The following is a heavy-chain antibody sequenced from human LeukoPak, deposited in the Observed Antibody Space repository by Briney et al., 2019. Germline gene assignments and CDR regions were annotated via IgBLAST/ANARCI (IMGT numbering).Heavy chain of an antibody. Sequence: SETLSLTCAVYGEFSSGYSWSWIRQPPGKGLEWIAEINHGGSANYNPSLKSRVTVSLDTSNNQFSLKLSSVTTADTAVYYCARAPGQWYYMDVWGKGTTVTVSS. CDR1: GEFSSGYS. CDR3: ARAPGQWYYMDV. J-gene: IGHJ6*03. CDR2: INHGGSA. V-gene: IGHV4-34*01. D-gene: IGHD6-19*01.